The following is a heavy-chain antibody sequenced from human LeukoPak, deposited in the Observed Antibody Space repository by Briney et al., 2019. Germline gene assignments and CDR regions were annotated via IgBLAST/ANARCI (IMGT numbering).Heavy chain of an antibody. V-gene: IGHV1-18*01. CDR3: ARVGSGWTGDFDY. CDR1: GYTFTSYG. D-gene: IGHD6-19*01. J-gene: IGHJ4*02. CDR2: ISAHNGNT. Sequence: ASVKVSCKAPGYTFTSYGISWVRQAPGQGLEWMGWISAHNGNTNYVQKLQDRVTMTTDTSTSTVYMELRSLKSDDTAVYYCARVGSGWTGDFDYWGQGTLVTVSS.